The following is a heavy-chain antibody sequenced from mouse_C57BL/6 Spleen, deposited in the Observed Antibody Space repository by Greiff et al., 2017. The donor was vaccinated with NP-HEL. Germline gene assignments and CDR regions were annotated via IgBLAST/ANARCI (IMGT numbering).Heavy chain of an antibody. CDR2: INYDGSST. J-gene: IGHJ2*01. V-gene: IGHV5-16*01. Sequence: EVKLMESDGGLVQPGSSMKLSCTASGFTFSDYYMAWVRQVPEKGLEWVANINYDGSSTYYLDSLKSRFIISRDNAKNILYLQMSSLKSEDTATYYCARYDGYYDYFDYWGQSTTLTVSS. D-gene: IGHD2-3*01. CDR1: GFTFSDYY. CDR3: ARYDGYYDYFDY.